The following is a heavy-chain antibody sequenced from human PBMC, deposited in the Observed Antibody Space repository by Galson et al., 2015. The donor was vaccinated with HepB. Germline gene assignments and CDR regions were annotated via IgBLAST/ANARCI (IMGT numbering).Heavy chain of an antibody. D-gene: IGHD2-15*01. CDR1: GYTFTSYA. Sequence: SVKVSCKASGYTFTSYAMNWVRQAPGQRLEWTGWINAGNGNTKYSQKFQGRVTITRDTSASTAYMELSSLRSEDTAVYYCAREGCSGGSCAIFFDYWGQGTLVTVSS. CDR3: AREGCSGGSCAIFFDY. J-gene: IGHJ4*02. V-gene: IGHV1-3*01. CDR2: INAGNGNT.